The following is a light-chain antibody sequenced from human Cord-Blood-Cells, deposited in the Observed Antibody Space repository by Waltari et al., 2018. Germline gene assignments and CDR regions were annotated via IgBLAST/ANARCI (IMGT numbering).Light chain of an antibody. Sequence: EIVLTQSPATLSLSPGERATLSCRASQSVSSYLAWYQKKPGQAPRLLIYDASNRATGIPARFSGNGSETGVTLTISNLEPEDFAVYYCQQRSNWPTFGGGTKVEIK. CDR2: DAS. V-gene: IGKV3-11*01. CDR1: QSVSSY. J-gene: IGKJ4*01. CDR3: QQRSNWPT.